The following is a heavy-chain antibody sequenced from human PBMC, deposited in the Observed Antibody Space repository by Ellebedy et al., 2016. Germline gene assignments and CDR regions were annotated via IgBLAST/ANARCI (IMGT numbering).Heavy chain of an antibody. CDR1: GGAISSYY. CDR3: ARLRTGYHDY. D-gene: IGHD1-14*01. V-gene: IGHV4-59*08. Sequence: SETLSLTCTVSGGAISSYYWSWIRQPPGKGLEWIGYIYYSGSTNYNPSLKSRVTISVDTSKNQFSLKLSSVTAADTAVYYCARLRTGYHDYWGQGTLVTVSS. J-gene: IGHJ4*02. CDR2: IYYSGST.